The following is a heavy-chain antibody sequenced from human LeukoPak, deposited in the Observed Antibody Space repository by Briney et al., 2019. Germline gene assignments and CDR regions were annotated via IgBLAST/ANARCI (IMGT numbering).Heavy chain of an antibody. CDR3: AKLCSGGSCYWNY. CDR2: INASGGST. V-gene: IGHV3-23*01. Sequence: GGSLRLSCSASGFTFSSYAMSWVRQAPGKGLEWVSGINASGGSTDYADSVKGRFTISRDNSKNTLYLQMNSLRAEDTAVYYCAKLCSGGSCYWNYWGQGTLVTVSS. J-gene: IGHJ4*02. D-gene: IGHD2-15*01. CDR1: GFTFSSYA.